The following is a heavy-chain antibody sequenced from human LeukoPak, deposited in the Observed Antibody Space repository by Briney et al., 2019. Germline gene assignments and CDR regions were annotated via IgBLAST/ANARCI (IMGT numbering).Heavy chain of an antibody. Sequence: GGSLRLSCAASGFTFSTNWMSWVRQAPGKGLEWVAVISYDGSNKYYADSVKGRFTISRDNSKNTLYLQMNSLRAEDTAVYYCARAYMTTIYGMDVWGQGTTVTVSS. CDR3: ARAYMTTIYGMDV. J-gene: IGHJ6*02. V-gene: IGHV3-30*03. D-gene: IGHD4-11*01. CDR2: ISYDGSNK. CDR1: GFTFSTNW.